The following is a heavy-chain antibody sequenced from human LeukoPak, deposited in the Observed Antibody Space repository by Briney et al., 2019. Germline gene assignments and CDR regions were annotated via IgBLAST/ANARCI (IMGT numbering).Heavy chain of an antibody. Sequence: PSETLSLTCTVSGGSISSYYWSWIRQPPGKGLEWIGYIYYSGSTNYNPSLKSRVTISVDTSKNQFSLKLSSVTAADTAVYYCARSVLVTWFDPWGQGTLVTVSS. J-gene: IGHJ5*02. CDR1: GGSISSYY. V-gene: IGHV4-59*01. D-gene: IGHD4-23*01. CDR2: IYYSGST. CDR3: ARSVLVTWFDP.